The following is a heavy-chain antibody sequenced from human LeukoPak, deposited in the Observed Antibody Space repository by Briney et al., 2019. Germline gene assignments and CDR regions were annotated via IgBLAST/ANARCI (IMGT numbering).Heavy chain of an antibody. Sequence: GGSLRLSCAASGFTFSGPAMHWVRQASGKGLEWVGRIRSKANSYATAYAESVKGRFTISRDDSKNTAYLQMNSLKTEDTAVYYCTRDMITFGGVIPNYWGQGTLVTVSS. CDR1: GFTFSGPA. CDR2: IRSKANSYAT. D-gene: IGHD3-16*02. J-gene: IGHJ4*02. V-gene: IGHV3-73*01. CDR3: TRDMITFGGVIPNY.